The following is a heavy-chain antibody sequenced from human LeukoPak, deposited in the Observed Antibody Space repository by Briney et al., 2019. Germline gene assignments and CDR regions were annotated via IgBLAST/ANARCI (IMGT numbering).Heavy chain of an antibody. Sequence: SGGSLRLSCAASGFTFSSYSMNWVRQAPGKGLEWVSSISSSSSYIYYADSVKGRFTISRDNAKNSLYLQMNSLRAEDTAVYYCARGSYGSGSYFDYWGQGTLVTVSS. V-gene: IGHV3-21*01. D-gene: IGHD3-10*01. CDR3: ARGSYGSGSYFDY. J-gene: IGHJ4*02. CDR1: GFTFSSYS. CDR2: ISSSSSYI.